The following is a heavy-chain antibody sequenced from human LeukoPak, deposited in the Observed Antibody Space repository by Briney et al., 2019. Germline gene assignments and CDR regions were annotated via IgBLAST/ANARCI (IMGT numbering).Heavy chain of an antibody. CDR2: IYYSGST. V-gene: IGHV4-30-4*01. D-gene: IGHD1-26*01. CDR3: ARDGWRSPGMDV. J-gene: IGHJ6*02. Sequence: SQTLSLTCTVPGGSISSGDYYWSWIRQPPGKGLEWIGYIYYSGSTYYNPSLKSRVTISVDTSKNQFSLKLSSVTAADTAVYYCARDGWRSPGMDVWGQGTTVTVSS. CDR1: GGSISSGDYY.